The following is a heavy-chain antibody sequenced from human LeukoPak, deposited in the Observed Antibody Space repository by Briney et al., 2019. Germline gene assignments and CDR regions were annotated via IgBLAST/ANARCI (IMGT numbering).Heavy chain of an antibody. CDR1: GYTFTGYY. CDR2: INPNSGGT. J-gene: IGHJ3*02. CDR3: ARDRAYVAFDI. V-gene: IGHV1-2*02. Sequence: ASVKVSFKASGYTFTGYYMHWVRQAPGQGLEWMGWINPNSGGTNYAQKFQGRVTMTRDTAISTAYMELSRLRSDDTAVYYCARDRAYVAFDIWGQGTMVTVSS. D-gene: IGHD3-16*01.